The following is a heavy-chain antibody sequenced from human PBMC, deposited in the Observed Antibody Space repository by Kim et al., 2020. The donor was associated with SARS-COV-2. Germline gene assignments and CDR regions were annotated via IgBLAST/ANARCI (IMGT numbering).Heavy chain of an antibody. V-gene: IGHV4-34*01. D-gene: IGHD6-13*01. J-gene: IGHJ4*02. CDR3: ARDSIAAAVGFNY. CDR2: INHSGST. CDR1: GGSFSGYY. Sequence: SETLSLTCAVYGGSFSGYYWSWIRQPPGKGLEWIGEINHSGSTNYNPSLKSRVTISVDTSKNQFSLKLSSVTAADTAVYYCARDSIAAAVGFNYWGQGT.